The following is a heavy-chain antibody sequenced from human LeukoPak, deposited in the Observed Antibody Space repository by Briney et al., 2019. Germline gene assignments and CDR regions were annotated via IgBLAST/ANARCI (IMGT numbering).Heavy chain of an antibody. Sequence: GGSLRLFCAASGFTFSSFGMHWVRQAPGEGLEWVAYIRYDGSNKKYADSLEGRFTISRDNSKNALYLQIDSLRPEDTAVYYCVTKSGAAFYNWLDSWGHGTLVTVSS. CDR2: IRYDGSNK. CDR3: VTKSGAAFYNWLDS. CDR1: GFTFSSFG. J-gene: IGHJ5*01. V-gene: IGHV3-30*02. D-gene: IGHD1-26*01.